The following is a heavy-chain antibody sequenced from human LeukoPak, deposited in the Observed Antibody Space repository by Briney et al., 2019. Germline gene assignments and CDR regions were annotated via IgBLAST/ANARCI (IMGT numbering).Heavy chain of an antibody. V-gene: IGHV3-30*18. CDR3: ANGLKRTAAAVGDY. CDR2: ISYDGSNK. D-gene: IGHD6-13*01. J-gene: IGHJ4*02. CDR1: GFTFSSYG. Sequence: PGGSLRLSCAASGFTFSSYGMHWVRQAPGKGLEWVAVISYDGSNKYYADSVKGRFTISRDTSKNTLYLQMNSLRAEDTAVYYCANGLKRTAAAVGDYWGQGTLVTVSS.